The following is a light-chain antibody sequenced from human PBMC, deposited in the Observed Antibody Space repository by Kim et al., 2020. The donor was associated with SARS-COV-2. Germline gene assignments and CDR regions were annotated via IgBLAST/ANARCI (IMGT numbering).Light chain of an antibody. CDR2: HAS. CDR3: QKANGE. CDR1: QSIGSW. Sequence: STLSASVGDRVTITCRASQSIGSWLAWYQQKAGKAPKVLIYHASTLESGVPSSFSGSGSGTEFTLTISSLQPDDFATYYCQKANGEFGQGTKLEI. V-gene: IGKV1-5*01. J-gene: IGKJ2*01.